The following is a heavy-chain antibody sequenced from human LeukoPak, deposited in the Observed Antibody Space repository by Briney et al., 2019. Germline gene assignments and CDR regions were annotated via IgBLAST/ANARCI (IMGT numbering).Heavy chain of an antibody. Sequence: GESLKISCQGFGYSFDSYWIGWVRQMPGKGLEWMGIIYPGDSDIRYGPSLEGQVTISADTSITTAYSEWSSLKASDTAIYYCVRPAGTGRWFDPWGQGTLVTVSS. CDR3: VRPAGTGRWFDP. V-gene: IGHV5-51*01. J-gene: IGHJ5*02. D-gene: IGHD2-8*02. CDR2: IYPGDSDI. CDR1: GYSFDSYW.